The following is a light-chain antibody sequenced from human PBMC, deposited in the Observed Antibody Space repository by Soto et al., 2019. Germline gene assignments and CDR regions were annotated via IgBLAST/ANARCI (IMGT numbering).Light chain of an antibody. J-gene: IGKJ1*01. V-gene: IGKV3-15*01. CDR3: QQYNNWPP. CDR1: QSVSSN. Sequence: EIVMTQSPATLSVSPGERATLSCRASQSVSSNLAWYQQKPGQAPRLLIYGASTRATGIPARFSGSGSGTEFTLTISSLQSEDFAVYYCQQYNNWPPFGQGNTVEIK. CDR2: GAS.